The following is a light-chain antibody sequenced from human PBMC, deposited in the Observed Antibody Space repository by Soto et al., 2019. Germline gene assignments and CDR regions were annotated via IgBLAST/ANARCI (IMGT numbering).Light chain of an antibody. Sequence: EIVLTQSPGTLSLSPGERATLSCRASQSVSSSYLAWYQQKPGHAPRLLIYGASSRDTGIPDRFSGSGSGTDFTLTISSLEPEDFAVYYCQHYGTSSTWTFGQGTKGEI. J-gene: IGKJ1*01. CDR2: GAS. V-gene: IGKV3-20*01. CDR3: QHYGTSSTWT. CDR1: QSVSSSY.